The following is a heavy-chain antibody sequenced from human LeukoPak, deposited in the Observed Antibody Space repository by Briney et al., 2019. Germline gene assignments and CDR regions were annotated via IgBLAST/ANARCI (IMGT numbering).Heavy chain of an antibody. CDR1: GYTFTGYY. Sequence: ASVKVSCKASGYTFTGYYMHWVRQAPGQGLEWMGWINPNSGGTNYAQKFQGWVTMTRVTSISTAYMELSRLRSDDTAVYYCAREVAAAGTEYYFDYWGQGTLVTVSS. CDR3: AREVAAAGTEYYFDY. CDR2: INPNSGGT. D-gene: IGHD6-13*01. V-gene: IGHV1-2*04. J-gene: IGHJ4*02.